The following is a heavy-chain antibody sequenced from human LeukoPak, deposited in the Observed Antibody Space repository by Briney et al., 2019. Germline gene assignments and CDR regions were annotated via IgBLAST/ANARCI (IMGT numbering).Heavy chain of an antibody. CDR1: GFTFSSYS. Sequence: GGSLRLPCAASGFTFSSYSMNWIRQAPGKGLEWVSSISSSTSYIYYADSVKGRFTISKDNAKNSLYLQMNSLRAEDTAVYYCARAGGSTVSHSDYWSQGTLVTVSS. J-gene: IGHJ4*02. D-gene: IGHD4-17*01. CDR3: ARAGGSTVSHSDY. CDR2: ISSSTSYI. V-gene: IGHV3-21*01.